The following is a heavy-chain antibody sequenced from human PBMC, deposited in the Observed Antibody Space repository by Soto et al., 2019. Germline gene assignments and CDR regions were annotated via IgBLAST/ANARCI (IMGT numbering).Heavy chain of an antibody. J-gene: IGHJ6*02. CDR3: ARNTKSAAGADYYGLDV. CDR1: GFTFGDRY. D-gene: IGHD4-17*01. Sequence: QGQLVESGGDLVRPGGSLRLSCATSGFTFGDRYMSWIRQAPGKGLEWVSYISSSGFTIYYADSVKGRFTISRDNANDSLYLQMTRLRAEDTAVYYCARNTKSAAGADYYGLDVWGHGTTVIVSS. V-gene: IGHV3-11*01. CDR2: ISSSGFTI.